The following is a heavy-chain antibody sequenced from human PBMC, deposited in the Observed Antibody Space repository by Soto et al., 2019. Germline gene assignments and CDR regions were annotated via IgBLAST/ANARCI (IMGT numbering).Heavy chain of an antibody. CDR2: ISRDGSKE. CDR1: GFVFSSYA. V-gene: IGHV3-7*01. CDR3: ARHRRPYQLLEIDY. Sequence: PGGSLRLSCAASGFVFSSYAMSWVRQAPGKGLEWVANISRDGSKEYYVDSVKGRFTISRDNAKNSLYLQMNSLRAEDTAVYYCARHRRPYQLLEIDYWGQGTLVTVSS. J-gene: IGHJ4*02. D-gene: IGHD2-2*01.